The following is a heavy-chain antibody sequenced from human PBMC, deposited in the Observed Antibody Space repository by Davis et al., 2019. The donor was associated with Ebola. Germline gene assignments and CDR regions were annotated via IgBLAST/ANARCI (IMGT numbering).Heavy chain of an antibody. Sequence: PGGSLRLSCAASGFTFSSYGMHWVRQAPGKGLEWVAVIWYDGSNKYYADSVKDRFTISRENSKNTLDLQISSLRAEDTAGYYCARDQYDISAHNWFDPWGQGTLVTVSS. V-gene: IGHV3-33*01. CDR2: IWYDGSNK. D-gene: IGHD3-22*01. CDR1: GFTFSSYG. J-gene: IGHJ5*02. CDR3: ARDQYDISAHNWFDP.